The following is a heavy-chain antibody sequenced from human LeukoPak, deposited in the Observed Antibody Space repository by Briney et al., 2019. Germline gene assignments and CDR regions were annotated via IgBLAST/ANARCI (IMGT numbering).Heavy chain of an antibody. CDR1: GDSISTYY. CDR3: ARVQTDIVVVPAANPFDY. D-gene: IGHD2-2*01. J-gene: IGHJ4*02. CDR2: IYYTGST. V-gene: IGHV4-59*12. Sequence: PSETLSLTCNVSGDSISTYYWSWIRQSPGKGLEWIGYIYYTGSTDYNPSLKSRVTISVDTSKNQFSLKLSSVTAADTAVYYCARVQTDIVVVPAANPFDYWGQGTLVTVSS.